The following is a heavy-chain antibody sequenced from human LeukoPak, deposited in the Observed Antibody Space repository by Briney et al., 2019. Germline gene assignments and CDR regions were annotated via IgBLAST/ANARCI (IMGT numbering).Heavy chain of an antibody. J-gene: IGHJ4*02. CDR2: ISYDGNNK. Sequence: PGGSLRLSCAASRFTFSSYAMHWVRQAPGKGLEWVAVISYDGNNKYYADSVKGRFTISRDNSKNTLYLQMNSLRTEDTAVYYRARAPRTAANFDYWGQGTLVTVSS. CDR3: ARAPRTAANFDY. CDR1: RFTFSSYA. V-gene: IGHV3-30-3*01. D-gene: IGHD6-13*01.